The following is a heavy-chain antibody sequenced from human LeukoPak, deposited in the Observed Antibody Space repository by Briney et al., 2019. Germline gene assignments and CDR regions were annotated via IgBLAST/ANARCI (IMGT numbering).Heavy chain of an antibody. CDR1: GGSFSGYY. CDR2: INHSGST. CDR3: ARERRTSPRRGYPYDFWSGYPDY. J-gene: IGHJ4*02. V-gene: IGHV4-34*01. D-gene: IGHD3-3*01. Sequence: SETLSLTCAVYGGSFSGYYWSWIRQPPGKGLEWIGEINHSGSTNYNPSLKSRDTISVDTSKNQFSLKLSSVTAADTAVYYCARERRTSPRRGYPYDFWSGYPDYWGQGTLVTVSS.